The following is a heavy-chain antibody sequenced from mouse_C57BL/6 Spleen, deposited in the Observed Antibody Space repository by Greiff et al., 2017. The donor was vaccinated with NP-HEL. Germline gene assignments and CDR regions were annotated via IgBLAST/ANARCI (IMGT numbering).Heavy chain of an antibody. D-gene: IGHD2-1*01. J-gene: IGHJ4*01. CDR1: GFNIKDDY. V-gene: IGHV14-4*01. CDR2: IDPENGDT. CDR3: TTYTRVYYGNVGAMDY. Sequence: EVQLQQSGAELVRPGASVKLSCTASGFNIKDDYMHWVKQRPEQGLEWIGWIDPENGDTEYASKFQGKVTITADTSSNTAYLQLSSLTSEKTAVYYDTTYTRVYYGNVGAMDYWGQGTSVTVSS.